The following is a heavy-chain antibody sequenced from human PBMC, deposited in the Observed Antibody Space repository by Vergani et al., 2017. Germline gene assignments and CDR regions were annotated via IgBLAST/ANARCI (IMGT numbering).Heavy chain of an antibody. CDR3: ARGSCLGGSCYKPLVDY. Sequence: QVQLQQWGAGVVKPSGTLSLTCAVFGASFSSIYWSWIRQPPGKGLEWIGEINHSGSTNYNPSLKSRVTISVDTSKNQFSLYLTSVTAADTAVYFCARGSCLGGSCYKPLVDYWGQGILVTVSS. D-gene: IGHD2-15*01. CDR2: INHSGST. J-gene: IGHJ4*02. V-gene: IGHV4-34*02. CDR1: GASFSSIY.